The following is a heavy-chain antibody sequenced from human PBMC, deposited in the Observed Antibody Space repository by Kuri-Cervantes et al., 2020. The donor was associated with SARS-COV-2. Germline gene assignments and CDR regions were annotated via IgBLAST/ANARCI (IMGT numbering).Heavy chain of an antibody. Sequence: ASVKVSCKASGGTFSSYTISWVRQAPGQGLEWMGGISAYNGNTSYAQKLQGRVTMTTDTSTSTAYMELRSLRSDDTAVYYCARDSGSRLLWFGELWLDYWGQGTLVTVSS. CDR3: ARDSGSRLLWFGELWLDY. V-gene: IGHV1-18*01. D-gene: IGHD3-10*01. CDR2: ISAYNGNT. J-gene: IGHJ4*02. CDR1: GGTFSSYT.